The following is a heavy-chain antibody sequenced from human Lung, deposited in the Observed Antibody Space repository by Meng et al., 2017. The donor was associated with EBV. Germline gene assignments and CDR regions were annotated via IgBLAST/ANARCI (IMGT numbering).Heavy chain of an antibody. V-gene: IGHV1-46*01. CDR3: ARASRVLGGFDY. D-gene: IGHD3-16*01. Sequence: VQLVQSGDEVKKPGDSVKVSCKASGYTFTTSYLHWVRQAPGQGLEWMGIINTSVGYTSHAQKFQGRVSMTRDTSTSTVQMEVSSLRSEDTAVYYCARASRVLGGFDYWGQATLVTVSS. J-gene: IGHJ4*02. CDR2: INTSVGYT. CDR1: GYTFTTSY.